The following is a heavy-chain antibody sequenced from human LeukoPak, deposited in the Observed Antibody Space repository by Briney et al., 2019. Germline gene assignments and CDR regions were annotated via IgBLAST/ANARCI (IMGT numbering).Heavy chain of an antibody. Sequence: SLRLSCAASGFTFDDYAMHWVRQAPGKGLEWVSGISWNSGSIGYADSVKGRFTISRDDAKNSLYLQINSLRAEDTAVYYCTRDNTRKDDYWGQGTLVTVSS. J-gene: IGHJ4*02. CDR3: TRDNTRKDDY. CDR1: GFTFDDYA. V-gene: IGHV3-9*01. CDR2: ISWNSGSI. D-gene: IGHD2-2*02.